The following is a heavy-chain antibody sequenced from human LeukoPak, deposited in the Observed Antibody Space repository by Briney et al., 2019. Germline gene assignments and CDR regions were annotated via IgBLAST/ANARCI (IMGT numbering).Heavy chain of an antibody. J-gene: IGHJ3*02. V-gene: IGHV4-59*01. CDR3: ARTFDILSGLDAFDI. CDR2: IYYTGST. CDR1: GGSISNYY. Sequence: PSETLSLTCTVSGGSISNYYWSWIRQPPGEGLEGIGYIYYTGSTNYNPSLKRRVTISLDTSKNQFSLKLSSVPAADTAVYYCARTFDILSGLDAFDIWGQGTMVIVSS. D-gene: IGHD3-9*01.